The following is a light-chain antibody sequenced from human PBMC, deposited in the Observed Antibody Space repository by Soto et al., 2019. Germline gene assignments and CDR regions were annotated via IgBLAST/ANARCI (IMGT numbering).Light chain of an antibody. CDR1: QAVNTR. Sequence: EIVLTQSPATLSSFPGDRVTLSCRASQAVNTRLAWYQHKPGQAPRRLIYLASNRAAGVPARFSGSGSGTDFTLTISHVETEDFAVYYCHQRQSWPRTFGQGTTVDI. CDR2: LAS. J-gene: IGKJ1*01. V-gene: IGKV3-11*01. CDR3: HQRQSWPRT.